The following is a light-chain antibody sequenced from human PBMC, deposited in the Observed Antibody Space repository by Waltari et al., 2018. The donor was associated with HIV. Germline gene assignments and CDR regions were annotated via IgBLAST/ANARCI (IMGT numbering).Light chain of an antibody. CDR3: AAWDDSLNARV. Sequence: QSVLTQPPSASGTPGQRLSISCSGSSSNIGSNIVNWYQQLPGTAPKLLIYSNNPRPAGVPDRFAGAKSGTSASLAISGLQSEDEADYYCAAWDDSLNARVFGGGTKLTVL. CDR1: SSNIGSNI. CDR2: SNN. J-gene: IGLJ3*02. V-gene: IGLV1-44*01.